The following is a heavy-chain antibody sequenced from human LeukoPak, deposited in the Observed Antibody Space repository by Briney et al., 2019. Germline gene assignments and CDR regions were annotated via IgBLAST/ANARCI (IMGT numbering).Heavy chain of an antibody. Sequence: GGSLRLSCAASGFTFSIYAMSWVRQAPGKGLEGVSVIRDSGDNTYYADAVKGRFTISRDNSKKTLHLQMNSLRAEDTAVYYCAKHGYNSGVYDAFEIWGQGTRVTVSS. CDR3: AKHGYNSGVYDAFEI. V-gene: IGHV3-23*01. CDR1: GFTFSIYA. D-gene: IGHD6-19*01. J-gene: IGHJ3*02. CDR2: IRDSGDNT.